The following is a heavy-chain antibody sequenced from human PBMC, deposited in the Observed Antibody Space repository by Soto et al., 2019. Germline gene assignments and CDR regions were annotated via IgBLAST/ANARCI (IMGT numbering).Heavy chain of an antibody. CDR2: INHSGST. V-gene: IGHV4-34*01. CDR1: GGSFSGYY. J-gene: IGHJ6*02. CDR3: ARRRGYSYGF. D-gene: IGHD5-18*01. Sequence: SETLSLTCAVYGGSFSGYYWSWIRQPPGKGLEWIGEINHSGSTNYNPSLKSRVTISVDTSKSQFSLKLSSVTAADTAVYYCARRRGYSYGFWGQGTTVTVSS.